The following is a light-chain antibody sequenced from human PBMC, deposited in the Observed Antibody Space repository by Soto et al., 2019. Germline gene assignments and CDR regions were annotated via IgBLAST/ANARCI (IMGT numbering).Light chain of an antibody. CDR3: QHYNNWPPWP. CDR2: GAS. Sequence: EIVMTQSPATLSVSPGERATLSCRASQSVSSNLAWYQQKPGQAPRLLIYGASTRATGIPARFSGSGSGTEFTLTISSLQSEDFAVYYCQHYNNWPPWPFGQGTKVES. CDR1: QSVSSN. V-gene: IGKV3-15*01. J-gene: IGKJ1*01.